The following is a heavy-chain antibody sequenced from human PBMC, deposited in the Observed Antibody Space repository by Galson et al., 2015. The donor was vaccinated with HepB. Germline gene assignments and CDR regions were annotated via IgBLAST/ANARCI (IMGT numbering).Heavy chain of an antibody. V-gene: IGHV3-21*06. CDR2: ISSSSGYI. CDR1: GFAFSNYG. D-gene: IGHD6-13*01. CDR3: ARWVSGSSCFDY. Sequence: SLRLSCAASGFAFSNYGMNWVRQAPGKGLEWVSSISSSSGYIYYADSVKGRFTISRDNAKNSLYLQMNSLRGEDTAVYFCARWVSGSSCFDYWGQGTLVTVSS. J-gene: IGHJ4*02.